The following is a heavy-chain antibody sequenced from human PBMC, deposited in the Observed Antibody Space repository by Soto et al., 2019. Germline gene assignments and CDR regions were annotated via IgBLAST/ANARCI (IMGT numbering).Heavy chain of an antibody. V-gene: IGHV1-69*01. CDR3: ARDALVAVAGTSYFDY. D-gene: IGHD6-19*01. CDR2: IIPIFGTA. Sequence: ASVKVSCKAPGGTFSSYSMSWVRQAPGQGLEWMGGIIPIFGTANYAQKFQGRVTITADESTSTAYMELSSLRSEDTAVYYCARDALVAVAGTSYFDYWGQGTLVTVSS. J-gene: IGHJ4*02. CDR1: GGTFSSYS.